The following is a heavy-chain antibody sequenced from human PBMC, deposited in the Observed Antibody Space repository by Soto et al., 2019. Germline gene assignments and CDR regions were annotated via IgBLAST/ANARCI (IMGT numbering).Heavy chain of an antibody. CDR3: ARCPGVAAAGPPFDP. J-gene: IGHJ5*02. V-gene: IGHV3-30*03. CDR1: GFTFNDYG. CDR2: ISYDGSNK. D-gene: IGHD6-13*01. Sequence: QVQLVESGGGVVKPGRSLRLSCAASGFTFNDYGIHWVRQAPGKGLDWVAVISYDGSNKYYADSVKGRFTISRDNSKNTLYLQMNSLRAEDTAVYYCARCPGVAAAGPPFDPWGQGTLVTVSS.